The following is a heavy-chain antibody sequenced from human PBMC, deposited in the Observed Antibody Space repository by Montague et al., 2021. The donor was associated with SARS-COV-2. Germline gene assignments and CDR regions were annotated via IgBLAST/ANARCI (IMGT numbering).Heavy chain of an antibody. Sequence: CAISGDSVSRKSAAWNWNRQSPSRRLEWLGRTYYRSKWYNDYAVSVKSRITINPDTSKNQISLQLNSVTPEDTAVYYCARTSASSDYWGQGTLVTVSS. CDR1: GDSVSRKSAA. J-gene: IGHJ4*02. CDR2: TYYRSKWYN. V-gene: IGHV6-1*01. CDR3: ARTSASSDY. D-gene: IGHD1-26*01.